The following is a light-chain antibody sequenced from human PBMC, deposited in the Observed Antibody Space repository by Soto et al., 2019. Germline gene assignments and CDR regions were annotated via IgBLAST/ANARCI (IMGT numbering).Light chain of an antibody. Sequence: QLVLTQPRSVSGSPGQSVTISCTGTGSDVDNYNYVSWYQQHPGKAPNLMIYDVTKRPSGVPDRISGSKSGNTASLTISGLQAEDEADYYCCSYAGRYTYVFGTGTKLTVL. CDR1: GSDVDNYNY. CDR3: CSYAGRYTYV. V-gene: IGLV2-11*01. CDR2: DVT. J-gene: IGLJ1*01.